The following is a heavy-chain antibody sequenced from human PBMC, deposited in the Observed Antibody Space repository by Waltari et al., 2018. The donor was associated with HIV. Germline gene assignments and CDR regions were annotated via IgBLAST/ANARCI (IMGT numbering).Heavy chain of an antibody. CDR1: GCSISSSSYY. J-gene: IGHJ4*02. CDR2: IYYSGST. Sequence: QLQLQESGPGLVKPSETLSLTRTVSGCSISSSSYYWGWIRQPPGKGLEWIGSIYYSGSTYYNPSLKSRVTISVDTSKNQFSLKLSSVTAADTAVYYCARERYCSGGSCPFDYWGQGTLVTVSS. CDR3: ARERYCSGGSCPFDY. V-gene: IGHV4-39*07. D-gene: IGHD2-15*01.